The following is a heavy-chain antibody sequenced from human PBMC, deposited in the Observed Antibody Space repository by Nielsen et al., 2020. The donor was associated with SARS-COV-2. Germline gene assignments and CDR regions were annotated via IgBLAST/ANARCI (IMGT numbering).Heavy chain of an antibody. V-gene: IGHV3-21*01. CDR2: LSGSSRYI. CDR1: GFNFSGHS. Sequence: GESLKISCAASGFNFSGHSMSWVRQAPGKGLEWVSSLSGSSRYIYYADSLQGRFTISRDNAQNSLFLQMNSLRAEDTAVYYCTRAPYSSGDFDFWGQGTLVTVSS. J-gene: IGHJ4*02. D-gene: IGHD6-25*01. CDR3: TRAPYSSGDFDF.